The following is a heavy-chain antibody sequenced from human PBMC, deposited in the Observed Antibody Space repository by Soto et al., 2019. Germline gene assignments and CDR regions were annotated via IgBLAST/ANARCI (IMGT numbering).Heavy chain of an antibody. CDR2: IYYSGST. Sequence: SETLSLSCTVSGGSISSYYWSWIRQPPGKGLEWIGYIYYSGSTNYNPSLKSRVTISVDTSKNQFSLKLSSVTAADTAVYYCARRYGDCFDYWGQGTLVTVS. D-gene: IGHD4-17*01. CDR3: ARRYGDCFDY. J-gene: IGHJ4*02. V-gene: IGHV4-59*08. CDR1: GGSISSYY.